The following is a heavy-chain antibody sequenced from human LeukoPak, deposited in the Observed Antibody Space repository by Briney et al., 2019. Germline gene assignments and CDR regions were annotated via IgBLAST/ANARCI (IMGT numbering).Heavy chain of an antibody. CDR1: GFTFSSYG. V-gene: IGHV3-33*01. CDR3: ASTYYYDSSGYYAFDI. D-gene: IGHD3-22*01. Sequence: GGSLRLSCAASGFTFSSYGMHWVRQAPGKGLEWLAVIWYDGSNEYYADFVKGRFTISRDNSKNTLYLQMNSLRAEDTAVYYCASTYYYDSSGYYAFDIWGQGTMVTVSS. CDR2: IWYDGSNE. J-gene: IGHJ3*02.